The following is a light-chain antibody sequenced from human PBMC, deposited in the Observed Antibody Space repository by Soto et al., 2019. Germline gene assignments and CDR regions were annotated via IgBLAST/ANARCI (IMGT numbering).Light chain of an antibody. J-gene: IGLJ1*01. CDR2: NNL. CDR3: QSFDSSLRVYV. Sequence: QSVLTQPPSVSRAPGQRVTISCTGSSSNFGAGYEVHWYKQLPGAAPTLVIFNNLNRPSGVPERFSGSKSGTSASLVISGLQAEDEADYYCQSFDSSLRVYVFGSGTKLTVL. CDR1: SSNFGAGYE. V-gene: IGLV1-40*01.